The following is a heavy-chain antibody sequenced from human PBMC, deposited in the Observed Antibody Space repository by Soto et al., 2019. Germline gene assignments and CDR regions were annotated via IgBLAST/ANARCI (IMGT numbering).Heavy chain of an antibody. J-gene: IGHJ4*02. CDR1: GGSFSGYY. D-gene: IGHD3-16*01. Sequence: PSETLSLTCAVYGGSFSGYYWSWIRQPPGKGLEWIGEVNHSGSTNYNPSLKSRVTISVDTSKNQFSLKLTSVTAADTAVYYCVRSYAGNIDYWRKGTLVTVSA. CDR2: VNHSGST. V-gene: IGHV4-34*01. CDR3: VRSYAGNIDY.